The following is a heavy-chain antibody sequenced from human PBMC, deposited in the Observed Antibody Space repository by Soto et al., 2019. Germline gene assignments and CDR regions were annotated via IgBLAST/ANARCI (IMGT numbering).Heavy chain of an antibody. D-gene: IGHD6-19*01. CDR3: ARDQGYRSGWPGFDP. CDR2: IFYSGST. Sequence: SETLSLTCSVSGGSISTYYWSWIRQPPGKGLEWIGYIFYSGSTNYNPSLKSRVTISIDTSKNQFSLKLSSVTAADTAVYYCARDQGYRSGWPGFDPWGQGTLVTVS. J-gene: IGHJ5*02. CDR1: GGSISTYY. V-gene: IGHV4-59*01.